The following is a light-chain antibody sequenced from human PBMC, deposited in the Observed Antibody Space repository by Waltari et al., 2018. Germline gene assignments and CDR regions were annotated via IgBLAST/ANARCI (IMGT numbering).Light chain of an antibody. CDR1: QDLGTW. CDR3: HQTHSFPLT. CDR2: AAS. J-gene: IGKJ4*01. Sequence: DIQMTQSPSSVSASVGDRVTITCRASQDLGTWLAWYQQKPGKAPNLLISAASYLQSGVPSRFNGSGSGTDFTLTISSLQPDDFATYYCHQTHSFPLTFGGGT. V-gene: IGKV1-12*01.